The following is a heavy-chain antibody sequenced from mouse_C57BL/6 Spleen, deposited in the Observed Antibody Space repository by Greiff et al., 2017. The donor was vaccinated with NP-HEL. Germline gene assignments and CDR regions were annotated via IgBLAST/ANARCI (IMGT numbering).Heavy chain of an antibody. Sequence: EVNVVESGGGLVKPGGSLKLSCAASGFTFSDYGMHWVRQAPEKGLEWVAYISSGSSTIYYADTVKGRFTISRDNAKNTLFLQMTSLRSEDTAMYYCASLHNYGSSYFDYWGQGTTLTVSS. D-gene: IGHD1-1*01. CDR2: ISSGSSTI. CDR3: ASLHNYGSSYFDY. V-gene: IGHV5-17*01. J-gene: IGHJ2*01. CDR1: GFTFSDYG.